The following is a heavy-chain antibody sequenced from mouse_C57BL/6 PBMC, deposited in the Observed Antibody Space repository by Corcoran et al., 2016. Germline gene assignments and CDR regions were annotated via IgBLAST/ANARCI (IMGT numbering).Heavy chain of an antibody. CDR1: GYSITSGYY. Sequence: DVQLQESGPGLVKPSQSLSLTCSVTGYSITSGYYWNWIRQFPGNKLEWMGYISYDGSNNYNPSLKNRISITRDTSKNQFFLKLNSVTTEDTATYYCARGHSNRGYFDVWGTGTTVTVSS. D-gene: IGHD2-5*01. CDR2: ISYDGSN. J-gene: IGHJ1*03. CDR3: ARGHSNRGYFDV. V-gene: IGHV3-6*01.